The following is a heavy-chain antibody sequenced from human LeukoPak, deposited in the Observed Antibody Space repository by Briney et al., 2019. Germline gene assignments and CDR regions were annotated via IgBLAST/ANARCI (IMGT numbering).Heavy chain of an antibody. CDR2: ISYDGGNK. V-gene: IGHV3-30*04. CDR1: GFTFSSYA. CDR3: ARDGGYVSYYYYYMDV. Sequence: GRSLRLSCAASGFTFSSYATHGVREAPGEGLEWGAGISYDGGNKYYADSVKGRFTISSDNSKNPLCLQMTSLRAADTAVYYCARDGGYVSYYYYYMDVWGKGTTVTVSS. D-gene: IGHD3-16*01. J-gene: IGHJ6*03.